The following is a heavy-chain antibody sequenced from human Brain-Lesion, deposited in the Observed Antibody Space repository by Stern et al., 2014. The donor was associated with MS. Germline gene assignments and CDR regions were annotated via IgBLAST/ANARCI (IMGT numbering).Heavy chain of an antibody. CDR1: GYIFTGYY. Sequence: QVQLVQSGAEVQKPGASVKVSCKTSGYIFTGYYIHWVRQAPGQGLEWMAWIHPNTGGTKYAQTFQGRVTMSRDTSISTAYVELSSLTSDDTAVYYCARDQRGITIFGVVTDYYYLGMDVGGQGTTVTVSS. V-gene: IGHV1-2*02. CDR3: ARDQRGITIFGVVTDYYYLGMDV. CDR2: IHPNTGGT. J-gene: IGHJ6*02. D-gene: IGHD3-3*01.